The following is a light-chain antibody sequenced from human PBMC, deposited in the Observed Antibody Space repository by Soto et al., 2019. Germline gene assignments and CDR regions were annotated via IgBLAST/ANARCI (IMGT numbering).Light chain of an antibody. V-gene: IGKV3-11*01. CDR2: DTF. J-gene: IGKJ4*01. CDR3: QQRSSWPFLWT. Sequence: DIVLTQSPGTLSSSPGERATLSCRASQSVGSSLAWYQQKPGQAPRLLIYDTFNRATGIPARFSGSGSGTEFTLTISSLEPEDFAVYYCQQRSSWPFLWTFGGGTKVEIK. CDR1: QSVGSS.